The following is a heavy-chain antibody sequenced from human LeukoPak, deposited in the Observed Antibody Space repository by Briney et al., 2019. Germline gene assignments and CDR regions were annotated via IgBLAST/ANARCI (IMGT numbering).Heavy chain of an antibody. J-gene: IGHJ4*02. CDR3: ARDRNRVFDY. CDR2: ISGSGGST. CDR1: GFTFSDYY. V-gene: IGHV3-23*01. Sequence: GGSLRLSCAASGFTFSDYYMSWIRQAPGKGLEWVSAISGSGGSTYYADSVKGRFTISRDNSKNTLYLQMNSLRAEDTAVYYCARDRNRVFDYWGQGTLVTVSS. D-gene: IGHD1-14*01.